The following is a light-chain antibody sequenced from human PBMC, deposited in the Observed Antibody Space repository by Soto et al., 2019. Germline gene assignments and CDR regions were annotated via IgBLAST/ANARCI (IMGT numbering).Light chain of an antibody. CDR2: EFS. Sequence: SALTQHASVSGSPGQSITISCAGTSSDVGGYNYVSWYQHHPGKPPTLMIYEFSNRPSGVSNRFSGSKSGNTASLTIAGLQAEDEAEYYSSSYTSSSTLVFGGGTKLTVL. CDR1: SSDVGGYNY. V-gene: IGLV2-14*01. CDR3: SSYTSSSTLV. J-gene: IGLJ3*02.